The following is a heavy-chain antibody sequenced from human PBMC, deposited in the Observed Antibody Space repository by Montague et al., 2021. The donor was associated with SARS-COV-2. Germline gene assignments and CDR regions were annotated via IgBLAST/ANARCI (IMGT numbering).Heavy chain of an antibody. CDR1: GFTFGDYA. Sequence: FLRLSCAASGFTFGDYAINWVRQAPGKGLKWVASISGDGATAYYAESVLGRFAISRDNSKNTVLLQMDSLRVKDAAVYYCAKALYSGGFFFESGSDFWGQGTLVTVSS. D-gene: IGHD6-19*01. CDR3: AKALYSGGFFFESGSDF. CDR2: ISGDGATA. V-gene: IGHV3-23*01. J-gene: IGHJ4*02.